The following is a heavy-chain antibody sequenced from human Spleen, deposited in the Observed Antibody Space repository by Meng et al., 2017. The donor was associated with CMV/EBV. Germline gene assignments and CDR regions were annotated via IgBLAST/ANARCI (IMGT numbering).Heavy chain of an antibody. CDR1: GGTFSSYA. CDR3: ARVDVVVVLATTAYDYYNMDV. D-gene: IGHD2-2*03. V-gene: IGHV1-69*05. CDR2: IIPIFGTA. Sequence: SVKVSCKASGGTFSSYAISWVRQAPGQGLEWMGGIIPIFGTANYAQKFQGRVTITTDESTSTAYMELSSLRSEDTAVYYCARVDVVVVLATTAYDYYNMDVWGQGTTVTVSS. J-gene: IGHJ6*02.